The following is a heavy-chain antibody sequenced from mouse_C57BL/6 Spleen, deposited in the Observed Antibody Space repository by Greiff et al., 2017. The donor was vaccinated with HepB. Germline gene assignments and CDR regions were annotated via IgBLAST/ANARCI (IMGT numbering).Heavy chain of an antibody. J-gene: IGHJ1*03. Sequence: VQLQQSGAELARPGASVKLSCKASGYTFTSYGISWVKQRTGQGLEWIGEIYPRSGNTYYNEKFKGKATLTADKSSSTAYMELRSLTSEDSAVYFCARRDSYYGSKHWYFDVWGTGTTVTVSS. CDR2: IYPRSGNT. CDR1: GYTFTSYG. CDR3: ARRDSYYGSKHWYFDV. V-gene: IGHV1-81*01. D-gene: IGHD1-1*01.